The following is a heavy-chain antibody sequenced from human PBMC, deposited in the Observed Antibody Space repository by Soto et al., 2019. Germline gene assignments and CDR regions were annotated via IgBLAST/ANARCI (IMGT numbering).Heavy chain of an antibody. CDR2: IYHSGST. J-gene: IGHJ5*02. V-gene: IGHV4-61*01. CDR3: ARLSAAWFDP. CDR1: GGSVSSGSYY. D-gene: IGHD6-19*01. Sequence: QVQLQESGPGLVKPSETLSLTCTVSGGSVSSGSYYWGWIRQPPGKGLEWIGYIYHSGSTNYNPSLKSRVTISVETSKIQCSLSLTSVTAADTAVYYCARLSAAWFDPWGQGTLVTVAS.